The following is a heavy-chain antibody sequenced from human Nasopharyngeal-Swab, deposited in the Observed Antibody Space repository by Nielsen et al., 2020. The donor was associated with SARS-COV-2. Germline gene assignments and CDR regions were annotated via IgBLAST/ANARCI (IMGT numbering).Heavy chain of an antibody. CDR3: ARDYWWSFDY. Sequence: GESLKISCAASGFTFSYYWMNWLRQAPGKGLEWVAIIKPDGSEKYYVDSVKGRFNISRDNAKNSLYLQMNSLGAEDTAVYYCARDYWWSFDYWGQGTLVTVSS. CDR1: GFTFSYYW. V-gene: IGHV3-7*03. D-gene: IGHD2-15*01. CDR2: IKPDGSEK. J-gene: IGHJ4*02.